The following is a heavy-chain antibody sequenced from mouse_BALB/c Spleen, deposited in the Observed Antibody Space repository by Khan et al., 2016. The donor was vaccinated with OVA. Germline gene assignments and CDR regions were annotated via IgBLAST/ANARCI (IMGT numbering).Heavy chain of an antibody. CDR1: GYIFTNYG. Sequence: QIQLVQSGPELKKPGETVKISCKASGYIFTNYGMNWVKQAPGQGLKWMGWMNTYTGEPTYADDLRGRFAFSLETSASTAYLQINNLKYEDTATDFCARGAFHDVRGKNAWFAYWGQGTLVTVSA. J-gene: IGHJ3*01. CDR3: ARGAFHDVRGKNAWFAY. D-gene: IGHD2-12*01. CDR2: MNTYTGEP. V-gene: IGHV9-3-1*01.